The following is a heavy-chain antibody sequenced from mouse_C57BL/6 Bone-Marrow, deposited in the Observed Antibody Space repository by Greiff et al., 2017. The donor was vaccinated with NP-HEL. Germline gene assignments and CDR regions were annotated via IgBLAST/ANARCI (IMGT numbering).Heavy chain of an antibody. CDR2: INPGSGGT. D-gene: IGHD1-1*01. V-gene: IGHV1-54*01. J-gene: IGHJ1*03. Sequence: QVQLQQSGAELVRPGTSVKVSCKASGYAFTNYLIEWVKQRPGQGLEWIGVINPGSGGTNYNEKFKGKATLTADTSSSTAYMQLSSLTSEDSAVYFCASSDRGYYYGSSFFWYFDVWGTGTTVTVSS. CDR3: ASSDRGYYYGSSFFWYFDV. CDR1: GYAFTNYL.